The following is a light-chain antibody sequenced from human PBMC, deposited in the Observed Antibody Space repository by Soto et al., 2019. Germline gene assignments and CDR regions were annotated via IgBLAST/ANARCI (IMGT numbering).Light chain of an antibody. CDR1: SSDVGFYNF. V-gene: IGLV2-8*01. Sequence: QSVLTHPPSASGSPGQSLTISCTGTSSDVGFYNFVSWYQQRPGKAPKLVIYGVTKRPSGVPDRFSGSKSGSTASLTVSGLQADDEAEYYCASYAGTKLFVFGGGTKVTVL. J-gene: IGLJ1*01. CDR3: ASYAGTKLFV. CDR2: GVT.